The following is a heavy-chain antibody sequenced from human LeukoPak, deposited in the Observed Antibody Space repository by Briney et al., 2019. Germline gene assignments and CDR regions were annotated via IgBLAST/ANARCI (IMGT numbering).Heavy chain of an antibody. Sequence: PGGSLRLSCVASGFIFNKHAMSWVRQAPGKGLEWVSGLSGSGSSTDYADSVKGRFTVSRDNSKNTLFLQMNSLRAEDTAIYYCAKERDYGPADYWGQGTLVTVS. D-gene: IGHD4/OR15-4a*01. CDR2: LSGSGSST. J-gene: IGHJ4*02. CDR3: AKERDYGPADY. V-gene: IGHV3-23*01. CDR1: GFIFNKHA.